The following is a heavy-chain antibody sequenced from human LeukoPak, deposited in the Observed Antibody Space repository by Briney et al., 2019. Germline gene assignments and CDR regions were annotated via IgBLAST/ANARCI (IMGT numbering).Heavy chain of an antibody. CDR3: AGEVVPAAIGGGYAFDI. Sequence: GASVKVSCKASGGTFSSYAISWVRQAPGQGLEWMGGIIPIFGTANYAQKFQGRVTITADESTSTAYMELSSLRSEDTAVYYCAGEVVPAAIGGGYAFDIWGQGTMVTVSS. V-gene: IGHV1-69*13. CDR2: IIPIFGTA. J-gene: IGHJ3*02. CDR1: GGTFSSYA. D-gene: IGHD2-2*01.